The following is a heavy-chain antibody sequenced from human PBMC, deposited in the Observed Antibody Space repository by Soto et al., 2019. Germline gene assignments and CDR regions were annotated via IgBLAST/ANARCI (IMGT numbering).Heavy chain of an antibody. Sequence: PGGSLRLSCAASGFIFSTYDMHWVRKETGKGLEWVSAFHTAGDTHYADSVKGRFTITRDNAKNSLYLQMNSLRDDDTAVYYCTRRSLAAFDYWGQGTLVTVSS. CDR3: TRRSLAAFDY. CDR2: FHTAGDT. J-gene: IGHJ4*02. D-gene: IGHD2-15*01. CDR1: GFIFSTYD. V-gene: IGHV3-13*04.